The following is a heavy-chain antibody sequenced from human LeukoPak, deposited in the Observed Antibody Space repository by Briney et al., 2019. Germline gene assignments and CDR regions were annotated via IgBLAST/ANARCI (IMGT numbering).Heavy chain of an antibody. J-gene: IGHJ6*02. CDR1: GGSISGYY. D-gene: IGHD3-22*01. V-gene: IGHV4-59*08. CDR3: AGMSSGYYYGMDV. CDR2: IYYSGST. Sequence: SETLSLTCTVSGGSISGYYWTWIRQPPGKGVEWIGNIYYSGSTNYNPSLKSRVTISVDTSNKQFSLNLSSVTAADTAVYYCAGMSSGYYYGMDVWGQGSTVTVS.